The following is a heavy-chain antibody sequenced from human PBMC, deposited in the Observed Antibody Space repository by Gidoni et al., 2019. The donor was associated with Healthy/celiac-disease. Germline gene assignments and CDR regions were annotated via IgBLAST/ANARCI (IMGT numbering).Heavy chain of an antibody. J-gene: IGHJ4*02. V-gene: IGHV4-4*07. CDR3: ARVVFGSSWDHFDY. CDR1: GGSISSYY. D-gene: IGHD6-13*01. CDR2: IYTSGRP. Sequence: QVQLQESGPGLVKPSETLSLTCTVSGGSISSYYWSWIRQPAGKGLELLWRIYTSGRPNYNPSLKSRVTMSVDTSKNQFSLKLSSVTAADTAVYYCARVVFGSSWDHFDYWGQGTLVTVSS.